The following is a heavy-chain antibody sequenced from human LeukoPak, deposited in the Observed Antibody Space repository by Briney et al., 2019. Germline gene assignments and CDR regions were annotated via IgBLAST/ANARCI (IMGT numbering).Heavy chain of an antibody. Sequence: PGGSLRLSCAASGFTFSSYAMRWVRQGPGKGLEWVSAICGSGGSTYYADSVKGRFTISRDNSKNTLYLRMDSLRAEDTAVYYCAKTREYYDILTGYYKNYFDYWGQGTLVTVSS. J-gene: IGHJ4*02. CDR2: ICGSGGST. D-gene: IGHD3-9*01. V-gene: IGHV3-23*01. CDR1: GFTFSSYA. CDR3: AKTREYYDILTGYYKNYFDY.